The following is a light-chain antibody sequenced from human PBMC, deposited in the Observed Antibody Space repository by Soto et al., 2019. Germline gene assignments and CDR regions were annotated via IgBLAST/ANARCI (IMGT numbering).Light chain of an antibody. CDR2: DVS. V-gene: IGLV2-11*01. J-gene: IGLJ1*01. CDR1: SSDVGGYNY. CDR3: RSYAASNPHV. Sequence: QSALTQPPSVSGSPGQSITISCTGTSSDVGGYNYVSWYQHHPGKAPKLIIYDVSERPSGVPDRFSGSKSGNTGNTASLTISGLQAEDEADYYCRSYAASNPHVFGSGTKLTVL.